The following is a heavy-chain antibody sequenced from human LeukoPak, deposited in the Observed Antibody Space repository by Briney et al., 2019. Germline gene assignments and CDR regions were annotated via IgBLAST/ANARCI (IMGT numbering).Heavy chain of an antibody. CDR3: ARDEIGYCSSTSCYTGDVFDY. CDR1: GVTFSSYS. J-gene: IGHJ4*02. Sequence: GGSLRLSCAASGVTFSSYSMNWVRQAPGKGLEWVSSISSSSSYIYYADSVKGRFTISRDNAKNSLYLQMNSLRAEDTAVYYCARDEIGYCSSTSCYTGDVFDYWGQGTLVTVSS. V-gene: IGHV3-21*01. CDR2: ISSSSSYI. D-gene: IGHD2-2*02.